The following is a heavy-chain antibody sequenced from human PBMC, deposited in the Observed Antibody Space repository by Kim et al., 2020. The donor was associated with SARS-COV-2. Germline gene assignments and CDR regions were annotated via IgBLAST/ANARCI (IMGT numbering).Heavy chain of an antibody. Sequence: SETLSLTCTVSGGSISSYYWSWIRQPPGKGLEWIGYIYYSGSTNYNPSLKSRVTISVDTSKNQFSLKLNSLTAADTAVYYCARGFDPWCQGTLVTVSS. V-gene: IGHV4-59*13. J-gene: IGHJ5*02. CDR2: IYYSGST. CDR3: ARGFDP. CDR1: GGSISSYY.